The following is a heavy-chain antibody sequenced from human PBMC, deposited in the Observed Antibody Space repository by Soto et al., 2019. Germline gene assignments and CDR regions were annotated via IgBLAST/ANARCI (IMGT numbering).Heavy chain of an antibody. CDR1: GGSVSSGDYY. Sequence: SETLSLTCTVSGGSVSSGDYYWSWIRQPPGKGLEWIGYIYYSGSTYYNPSLKSRVTISVDTSKNQLSLKLSSVTAADTAVYYCARDRPAGGNFDPWGQGTLVTVSS. V-gene: IGHV4-30-4*01. CDR3: ARDRPAGGNFDP. D-gene: IGHD2-15*01. CDR2: IYYSGST. J-gene: IGHJ5*02.